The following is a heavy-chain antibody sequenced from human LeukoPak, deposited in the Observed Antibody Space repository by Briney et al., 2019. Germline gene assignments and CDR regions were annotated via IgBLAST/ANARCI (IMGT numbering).Heavy chain of an antibody. CDR1: GGTFSSYA. CDR3: AHLPNGHDDYGDYRLAYYFDY. D-gene: IGHD4-17*01. CDR2: IIPIFGTA. V-gene: IGHV1-69*13. Sequence: SVKVSCKASGGTFSSYAISWVRQTPGQGLEWMGGIIPIFGTANYAQKFQGRVTITADESTSTAYMELSSLRSEDTAVYYCAHLPNGHDDYGDYRLAYYFDYWGQGTLVTVSS. J-gene: IGHJ4*02.